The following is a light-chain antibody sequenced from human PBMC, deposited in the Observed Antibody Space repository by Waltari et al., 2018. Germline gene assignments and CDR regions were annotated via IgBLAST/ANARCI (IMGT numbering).Light chain of an antibody. CDR3: CSFAGRSWL. V-gene: IGLV2-23*01. Sequence: QSALTQPASVSASLGQSLTISCPGTSSDIGLYDLISWYQQHPGKAPKLIIHETTKRPSGVPNRVSGSKSGNTASLTISGLQAEDEADYYCCSFAGRSWLFGGGTKLTVL. CDR1: SSDIGLYDL. J-gene: IGLJ3*02. CDR2: ETT.